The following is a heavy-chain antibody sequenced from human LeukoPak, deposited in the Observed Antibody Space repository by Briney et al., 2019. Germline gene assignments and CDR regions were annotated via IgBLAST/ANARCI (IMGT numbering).Heavy chain of an antibody. CDR2: IIPIFGTA. Sequence: SVKVSCKASGGTFSSYAISWVRQAPGQGLGWMGGIIPIFGTANYAQKFQGRVTITADESTSTAYMELSSLRSEDTAVYYCAGAPYSGSYNWFDPWGQGTLVTVSS. J-gene: IGHJ5*02. CDR3: AGAPYSGSYNWFDP. CDR1: GGTFSSYA. D-gene: IGHD1-26*01. V-gene: IGHV1-69*13.